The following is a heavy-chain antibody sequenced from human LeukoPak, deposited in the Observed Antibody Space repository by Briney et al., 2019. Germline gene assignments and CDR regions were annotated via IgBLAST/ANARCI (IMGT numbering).Heavy chain of an antibody. Sequence: SETLSLTCAVYGGSFSGYYWSWIRQPPGKGLEWIGEINHSGSTNYNPSLKSRVTISVDTSKNQFSLKLSSVTAADTAVYYCARLIAVAGTDYWGQGTLVTVSS. V-gene: IGHV4-34*01. CDR1: GGSFSGYY. CDR2: INHSGST. D-gene: IGHD6-19*01. CDR3: ARLIAVAGTDY. J-gene: IGHJ4*02.